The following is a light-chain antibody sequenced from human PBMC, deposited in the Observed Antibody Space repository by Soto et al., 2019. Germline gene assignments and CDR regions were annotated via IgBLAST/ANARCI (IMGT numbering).Light chain of an antibody. CDR1: QSISSRS. CDR2: GTS. CDR3: QQYNNGPYT. Sequence: EIVLTQSPGTLSLSPGERATLSCRASQSISSRSLAWYQQKPGQAPRLVLFGTSSRAIGIPDRFSASGSATEFTLTVSSLQSEDFAVYYCQQYNNGPYTFGQGTKVDIK. J-gene: IGKJ2*01. V-gene: IGKV3D-15*01.